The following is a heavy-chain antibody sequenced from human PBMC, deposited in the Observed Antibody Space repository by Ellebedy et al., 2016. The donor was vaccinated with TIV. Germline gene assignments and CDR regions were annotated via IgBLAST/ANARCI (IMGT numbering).Heavy chain of an antibody. J-gene: IGHJ4*02. D-gene: IGHD2-21*01. CDR1: GYTFTSYG. CDR3: ARDNAKMRGIYPD. V-gene: IGHV1-18*01. Sequence: AASVKVSCKTSGYTFTSYGIGWVLQAPGQGLEWMGWISAYNGNTNYAQNPQGRVTMTTDTSTSTAYMDLRSLRSDDTAVYYCARDNAKMRGIYPDWGQGTLVTVSS. CDR2: ISAYNGNT.